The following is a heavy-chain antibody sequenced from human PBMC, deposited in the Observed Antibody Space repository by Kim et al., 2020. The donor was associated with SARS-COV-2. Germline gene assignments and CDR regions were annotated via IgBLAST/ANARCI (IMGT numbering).Heavy chain of an antibody. D-gene: IGHD6-19*01. V-gene: IGHV4-59*01. Sequence: NYNPSLKSRVTISVDTSKNQCSLKLSFVTAADTAVYYCARDRAGPDAFDIWGQGTMVTVSS. CDR3: ARDRAGPDAFDI. J-gene: IGHJ3*02.